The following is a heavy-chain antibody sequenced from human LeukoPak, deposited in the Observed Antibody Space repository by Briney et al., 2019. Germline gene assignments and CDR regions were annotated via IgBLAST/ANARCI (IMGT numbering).Heavy chain of an antibody. CDR3: ARSPDLHQPLPRFDS. Sequence: SETLSLTCTVSGGSINNYFWSGIRQTPAKGREWVGYISHSGTTNYNPSLNSRLSLSVDTSESQFSLRLSSVPAADTAVYYCARSPDLHQPLPRFDSWGQGTRVTVPS. CDR1: GGSINNYF. V-gene: IGHV4-59*01. CDR2: ISHSGTT. J-gene: IGHJ4*02. D-gene: IGHD3-3*01.